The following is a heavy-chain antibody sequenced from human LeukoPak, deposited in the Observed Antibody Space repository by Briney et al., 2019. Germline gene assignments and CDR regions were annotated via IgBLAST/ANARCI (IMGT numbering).Heavy chain of an antibody. CDR2: IYTSGST. CDR3: ARSQTVAGTRRVGWFDP. D-gene: IGHD6-19*01. J-gene: IGHJ5*02. CDR1: GGSISSYY. Sequence: SETLSLTCTVSGGSISSYYWSWIRQPAGKGLEWIGRIYTSGSTNYNPSLKSRVTMSVDTSKNQFSLQLNSVTPEDTAVYYCARSQTVAGTRRVGWFDPWGQGTLVTVSS. V-gene: IGHV4-4*07.